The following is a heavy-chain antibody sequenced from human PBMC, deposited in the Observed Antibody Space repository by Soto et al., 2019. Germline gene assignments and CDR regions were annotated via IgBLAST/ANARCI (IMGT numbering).Heavy chain of an antibody. V-gene: IGHV3-23*01. Sequence: LXLSFASSGFKFSNDAMSWVRQAPGKGLEWVSLISATGGGTYYADSVKGRFTISRDNSHNTLYLQVHSLTAEDTAVYYCAKNRRAGGNSAFYFDFWGQGAQVTVYS. J-gene: IGHJ4*02. CDR1: GFKFSNDA. D-gene: IGHD3-16*01. CDR2: ISATGGGT. CDR3: AKNRRAGGNSAFYFDF.